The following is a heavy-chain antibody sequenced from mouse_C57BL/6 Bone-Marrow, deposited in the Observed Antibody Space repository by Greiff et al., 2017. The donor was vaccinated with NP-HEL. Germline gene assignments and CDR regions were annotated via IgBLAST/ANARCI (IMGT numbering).Heavy chain of an antibody. Sequence: EVQLQQSVAELVRPGASVKLSCTASGFNIKNTYMHWVKQRPEQGLEWIGRIDPANGNTKYAPKFQGKATITADTSSNTAYLQLSSLTSEDTAIYYCATDYYGSSRYWYFDVWGTGTTVTVSS. CDR2: IDPANGNT. D-gene: IGHD1-1*01. CDR1: GFNIKNTY. CDR3: ATDYYGSSRYWYFDV. V-gene: IGHV14-3*01. J-gene: IGHJ1*03.